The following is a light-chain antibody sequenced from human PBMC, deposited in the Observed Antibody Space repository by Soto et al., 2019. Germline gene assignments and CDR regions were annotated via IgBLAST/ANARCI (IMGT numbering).Light chain of an antibody. CDR3: QQYNNWWT. V-gene: IGKV3-15*01. Sequence: EIVMTQSPATLSVSPGERVTLSCRASQSISRSLAWYQLKPGQAPRLLIYGASTRATAFPARFSGSGSGTEFTLTISSLQSEDFAVYYCQQYNNWWTFGPGTKVDIK. J-gene: IGKJ1*01. CDR1: QSISRS. CDR2: GAS.